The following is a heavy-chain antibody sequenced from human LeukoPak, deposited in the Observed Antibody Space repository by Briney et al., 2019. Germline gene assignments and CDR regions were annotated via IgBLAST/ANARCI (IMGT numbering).Heavy chain of an antibody. Sequence: PGGSLRLSCAASGFAFSGSWMAWVRQAPGKGLEWVANMNPDGSTKNYVDSLRGRFTISRDNARNSLYLQINSLRGDDTALYFCARDSGYSAFDYWGQGTLVTVSS. V-gene: IGHV3-7*05. CDR2: MNPDGSTK. CDR1: GFAFSGSW. CDR3: ARDSGYSAFDY. D-gene: IGHD5-12*01. J-gene: IGHJ4*02.